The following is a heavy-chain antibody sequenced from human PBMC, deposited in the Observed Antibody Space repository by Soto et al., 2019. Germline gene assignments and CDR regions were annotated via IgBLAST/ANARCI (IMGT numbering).Heavy chain of an antibody. J-gene: IGHJ1*01. D-gene: IGHD3-22*01. Sequence: EVQLVESGGGLIQPGGSLRLSCAASGFTVSSNYMSWVRQAPGKGLEWVSVIYSGGSTYYADSVKGRFTISRDNSKNTLYLQMNSLRAEDTAVYYCARDRVESGYPEYFQHWGHDTLVTVSS. CDR2: IYSGGST. CDR3: ARDRVESGYPEYFQH. V-gene: IGHV3-53*01. CDR1: GFTVSSNY.